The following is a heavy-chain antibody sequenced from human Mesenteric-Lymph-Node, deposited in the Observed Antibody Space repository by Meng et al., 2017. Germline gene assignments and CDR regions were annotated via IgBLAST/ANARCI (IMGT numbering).Heavy chain of an antibody. CDR3: ARVNPPDY. J-gene: IGHJ4*02. V-gene: IGHV1-2*06. Sequence: ASVKVSCKASGYTFTGYYMHWVRQAPGQGLEWMGRINPNSGGTHYAQKFQGRVTMTRDTSISTAYMELNSLTSEDTAVYYCARVNPPDYWGQGTLVTVSS. CDR2: INPNSGGT. CDR1: GYTFTGYY.